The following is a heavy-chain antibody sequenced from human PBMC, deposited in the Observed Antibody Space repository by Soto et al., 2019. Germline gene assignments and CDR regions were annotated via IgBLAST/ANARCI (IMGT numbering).Heavy chain of an antibody. J-gene: IGHJ4*02. CDR2: INHSGST. D-gene: IGHD2-2*01. CDR1: GGSFSSYY. Sequence: SETLSLTCAVYGGSFSSYYWSWIRQPPGKGLEWIGEINHSGSTNYNPSLKSRVTISVDTSKNQFSLKLSSVTAADTAVYYCARNPRTAPTNFDYWGQGTLVTVSS. CDR3: ARNPRTAPTNFDY. V-gene: IGHV4-34*01.